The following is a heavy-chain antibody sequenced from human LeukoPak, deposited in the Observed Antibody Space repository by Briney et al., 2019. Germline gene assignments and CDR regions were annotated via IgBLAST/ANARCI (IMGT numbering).Heavy chain of an antibody. J-gene: IGHJ6*03. Sequence: GASVKVSCKASGGTFSSYAISWVRQAPGQGLEWMGGIIPIFGTANYAQKFQGRVTITADESTSTAYMELSSLRSEDTAVYYCALYSSGWYPTYYYYMDVWGKGTTVTISS. V-gene: IGHV1-69*13. CDR2: IIPIFGTA. D-gene: IGHD6-19*01. CDR1: GGTFSSYA. CDR3: ALYSSGWYPTYYYYMDV.